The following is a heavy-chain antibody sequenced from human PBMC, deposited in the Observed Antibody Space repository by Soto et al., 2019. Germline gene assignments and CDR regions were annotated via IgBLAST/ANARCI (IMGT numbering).Heavy chain of an antibody. CDR3: AKRPTSTGFGDPFDI. CDR2: VGVGGDDT. D-gene: IGHD3-10*01. CDR1: GFTFSMYA. J-gene: IGHJ3*02. Sequence: SLRLSCAAPGFTFSMYAMSWVRQAPGKCLEWVSSVGVGGDDTYYADSVKVRFTISRDNSKSTLFLQMNSLRAEDTAIYYCAKRPTSTGFGDPFDIWGQGTMVTVSS. V-gene: IGHV3-23*01.